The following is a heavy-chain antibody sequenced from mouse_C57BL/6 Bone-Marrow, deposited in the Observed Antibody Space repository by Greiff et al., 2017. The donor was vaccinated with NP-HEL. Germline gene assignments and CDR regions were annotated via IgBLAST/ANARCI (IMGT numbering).Heavy chain of an antibody. CDR3: RGETSYYYGSSYADY. V-gene: IGHV1-83*01. CDR1: YTFTDYYM. Sequence: VQLQQSGPELVKPGASVKMSCKASGYTFTDYYMHWVKQKPGKGLEWIGEIYPGSGNTYYNEKFKGKATLTADTSSSTAYMQLSSLTSEDSAVYFCARGETSYYYGSSYADYWGQGTTLTVSS. D-gene: IGHD1-1*01. CDR2: YPGSGNTY. J-gene: IGHJ2*01.